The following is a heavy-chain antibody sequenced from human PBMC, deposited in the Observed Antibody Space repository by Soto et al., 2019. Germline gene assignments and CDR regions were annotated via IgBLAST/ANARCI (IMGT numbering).Heavy chain of an antibody. D-gene: IGHD3-10*01. Sequence: SQTLSLTCTVSGGSISSYYWSWIRQPPGKGLEWIGYIYYSGSTKYNPSLKSRVTISVDTSKNRFSLRLSSVTAADTAVYYCARVWGGAFDFWGQGTMVTVS. CDR2: IYYSGST. CDR1: GGSISSYY. CDR3: ARVWGGAFDF. J-gene: IGHJ3*01. V-gene: IGHV4-59*01.